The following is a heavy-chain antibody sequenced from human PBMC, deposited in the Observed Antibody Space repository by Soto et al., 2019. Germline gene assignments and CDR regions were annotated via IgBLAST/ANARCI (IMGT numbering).Heavy chain of an antibody. CDR3: ARPPVYSSGGYYYYGMDV. CDR2: ISYDGSNK. Sequence: GGSLRLSCAASGFTFSSYGMHWVRQAPGKGLEWVAVISYDGSNKYYADSVKGRFTISRDNSKNTLYLQMNSLRAEDTAVYYCARPPVYSSGGYYYYGMDVWGQGTTVTVSS. CDR1: GFTFSSYG. D-gene: IGHD6-19*01. V-gene: IGHV3-30*19. J-gene: IGHJ6*02.